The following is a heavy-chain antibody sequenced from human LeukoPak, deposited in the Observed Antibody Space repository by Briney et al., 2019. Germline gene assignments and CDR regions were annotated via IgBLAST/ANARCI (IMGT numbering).Heavy chain of an antibody. V-gene: IGHV3-7*01. CDR1: GFTFSSYW. CDR3: ARAFDGDGYNWDNFDY. D-gene: IGHD5-24*01. J-gene: IGHJ4*02. CDR2: IKQDGSEK. Sequence: SGGSLRLSCAASGFTFSSYWMSWVHQAPGKGLEWVANIKQDGSEKYYVDSVKGRFTISRDNAKNSLYLQMNSLRAEDTAVYYCARAFDGDGYNWDNFDYWGQGTLATVSS.